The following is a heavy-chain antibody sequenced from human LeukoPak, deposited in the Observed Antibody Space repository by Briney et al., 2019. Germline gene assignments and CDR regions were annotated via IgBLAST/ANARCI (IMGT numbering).Heavy chain of an antibody. CDR1: GFTFSDYY. D-gene: IGHD3-22*01. J-gene: IGHJ4*02. V-gene: IGHV3-11*01. CDR2: ISSSGSTI. CDR3: ARDHDYDSSGYDY. Sequence: GGSLRLSCAASGFTFSDYYMSWIRQAPGKGLEWVSYISSSGSTIYYADSVKGRFTISRDNAKNSLYLQMNSLRAEDTAVDYCARDHDYDSSGYDYWGQGTLVTVSS.